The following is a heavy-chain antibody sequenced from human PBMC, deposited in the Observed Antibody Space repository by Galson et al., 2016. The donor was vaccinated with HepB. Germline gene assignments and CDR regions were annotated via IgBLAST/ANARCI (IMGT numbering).Heavy chain of an antibody. CDR3: ARGSSWPTYYFDY. Sequence: SVKVSCKASGGTFSSYVINWVRQAPGQGLEWMGGIIPSLSIGDYAQRFQGRVTITADKSASTAYMELSSLKSEDTAVYYCARGSSWPTYYFDYWGQGTLVTVSS. D-gene: IGHD3-10*01. CDR1: GGTFSSYV. CDR2: IIPSLSIG. V-gene: IGHV1-69*10. J-gene: IGHJ4*02.